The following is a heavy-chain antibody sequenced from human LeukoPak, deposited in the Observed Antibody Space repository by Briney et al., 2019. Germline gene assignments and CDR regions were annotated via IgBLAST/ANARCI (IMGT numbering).Heavy chain of an antibody. J-gene: IGHJ4*02. CDR2: ISSSSSYI. V-gene: IGHV3-21*01. CDR3: ARGVEMATTQPPDY. CDR1: GFTFSSYS. D-gene: IGHD5-24*01. Sequence: GGTLRLSCAVSGFTFSSYSMNWVRQAAGTGLEWVSSISSSSSYIYYANSVKGRFTISRDNDKNSLYLQMNRLRAEDTDVYYCARGVEMATTQPPDYWGQGTLVTVSS.